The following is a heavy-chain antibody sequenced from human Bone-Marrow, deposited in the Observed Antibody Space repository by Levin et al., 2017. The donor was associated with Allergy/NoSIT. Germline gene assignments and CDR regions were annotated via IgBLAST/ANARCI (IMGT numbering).Heavy chain of an antibody. Sequence: PGGSLRLSCAASGFTFIYYSMHWVRQAPGKGLEWVAVISYDGNTKFYADSVRGRFTISRDNSKDTVYLQMNSLRGEDTAVYFCARDPEHTITYDRSGSPLFDYWSQGTLVTVSS. D-gene: IGHD3-22*01. J-gene: IGHJ4*02. CDR1: GFTFIYYS. CDR3: ARDPEHTITYDRSGSPLFDY. V-gene: IGHV3-30-3*01. CDR2: ISYDGNTK.